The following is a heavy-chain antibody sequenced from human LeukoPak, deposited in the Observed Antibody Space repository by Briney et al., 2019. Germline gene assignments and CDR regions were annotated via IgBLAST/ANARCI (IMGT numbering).Heavy chain of an antibody. J-gene: IGHJ4*02. CDR1: GGSVSSGTFD. Sequence: PSETLSLTCTVSGGSVSSGTFDWSWIRQPPGKGLEWIGYISDSVTTKYSPSLKTRVTISVDTSKNQFSLKLRSVTAADTAVYYCASPPAGLGGYFHYWGQGTLVTVSS. D-gene: IGHD6-19*01. CDR3: ASPPAGLGGYFHY. CDR2: ISDSVTT. V-gene: IGHV4-61*01.